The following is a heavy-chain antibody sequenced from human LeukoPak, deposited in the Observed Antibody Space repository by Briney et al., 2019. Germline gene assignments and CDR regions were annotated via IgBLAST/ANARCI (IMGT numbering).Heavy chain of an antibody. CDR1: GFTFSSYA. CDR2: ISGSGGST. Sequence: GGSLRLSCAASGFTFSSYAMSWVRQAPVKVLEWVSAISGSGGSTYYADSVKGRFTISRDNSKNTLYLQMNSLRAEDTAVYYCAKFRKVAGYFFDYWGQGTLVTVSS. V-gene: IGHV3-23*01. D-gene: IGHD6-19*01. CDR3: AKFRKVAGYFFDY. J-gene: IGHJ4*02.